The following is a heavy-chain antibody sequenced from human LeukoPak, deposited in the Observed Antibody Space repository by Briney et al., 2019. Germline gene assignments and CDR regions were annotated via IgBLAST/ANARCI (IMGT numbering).Heavy chain of an antibody. CDR1: GFTFSSYA. CDR2: ISWNSGSI. CDR3: AKDNDDILTGYFGN. D-gene: IGHD3-9*01. J-gene: IGHJ4*02. V-gene: IGHV3-9*01. Sequence: PGGSLRLSCAASGFTFSSYAMHWVRQAPGKGLEWVSGISWNSGSIGYADSVKGRFTISRDNAKNSLYLQMNSLRAEDTALYYCAKDNDDILTGYFGNWGQGTLVTVSS.